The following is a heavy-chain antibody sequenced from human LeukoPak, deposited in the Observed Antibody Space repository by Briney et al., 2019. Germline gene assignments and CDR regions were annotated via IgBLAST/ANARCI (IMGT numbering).Heavy chain of an antibody. CDR2: ISGSGGST. CDR1: GFTFSSYA. J-gene: IGHJ4*02. Sequence: GGSLRLSCAASGFTFSSYAMSWVRQAPGKGLEWVSAISGSGGSTYYADSVKGRFTISRDNSKNTLYLQMNSLRAEDTAVYYCAKSPRRITIFGVVTPFDYWGQGTLVTVSS. CDR3: AKSPRRITIFGVVTPFDY. V-gene: IGHV3-23*01. D-gene: IGHD3-3*01.